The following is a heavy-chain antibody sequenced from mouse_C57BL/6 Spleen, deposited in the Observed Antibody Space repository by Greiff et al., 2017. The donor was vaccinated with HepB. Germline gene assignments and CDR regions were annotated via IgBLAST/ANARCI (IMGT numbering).Heavy chain of an antibody. J-gene: IGHJ3*01. CDR3: ANWDVGFAY. CDR2: ISSGGSYT. CDR1: GFTFSSYG. Sequence: EVKLQESGGDLVKPGGSLKLSCAASGFTFSSYGMSWVRQTPDKRLEWVATISSGGSYTYYPDSVKGRFTISRDNAKNTLYLQMSSLKSEDTAMYYCANWDVGFAYWGQGTLVTVSA. V-gene: IGHV5-6*01. D-gene: IGHD4-1*01.